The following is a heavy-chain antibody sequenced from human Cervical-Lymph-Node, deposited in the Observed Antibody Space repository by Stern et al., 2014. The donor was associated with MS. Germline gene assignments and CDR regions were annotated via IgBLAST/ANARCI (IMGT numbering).Heavy chain of an antibody. CDR1: GGSFSSGPYY. V-gene: IGHV4-61*02. D-gene: IGHD1/OR15-1a*01. Sequence: QVQLQESGPGLVKPSQTLSLTCTVSGGSFSSGPYYWNWIRQPAGKGLEWIGRIYSSGSTNYNPSLKSRVSISIDTSKNKFSLKLSPGTAADTAIYYCARANMDTNLAAKPLDSWGQGALVTVSS. J-gene: IGHJ4*02. CDR3: ARANMDTNLAAKPLDS. CDR2: IYSSGST.